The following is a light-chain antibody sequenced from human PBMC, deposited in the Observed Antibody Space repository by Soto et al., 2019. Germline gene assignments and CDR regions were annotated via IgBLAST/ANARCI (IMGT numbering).Light chain of an antibody. CDR1: SSNIGDYY. V-gene: IGLV1-51*01. J-gene: IGLJ1*01. CDR2: DNH. CDR3: GTWDTSLSARV. Sequence: QPVLRHPRSVCSAPGNNVTISCCGSSSNIGDYYVSWYQQLPGTAPQLLIYDNHNRPSGIPDRFSGSKSGTSATLGITGLQPGDEADYYCGTWDTSLSARVFGSGTKVTVL.